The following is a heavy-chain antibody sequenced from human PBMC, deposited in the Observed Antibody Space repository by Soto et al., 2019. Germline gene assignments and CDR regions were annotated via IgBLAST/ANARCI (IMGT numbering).Heavy chain of an antibody. D-gene: IGHD2-8*02. CDR2: INSDGSST. CDR3: ARVGPWSSRGRGGMDV. J-gene: IGHJ6*02. Sequence: RLSCAASGFTFSSYWMHWVRQAPGKGLVWVSRINSDGSSTSYADSVKGRFTISRDNAKNTLYLQMNSLRAEDTAVYYCARVGPWSSRGRGGMDVSGQRPTVTLS. V-gene: IGHV3-74*01. CDR1: GFTFSSYW.